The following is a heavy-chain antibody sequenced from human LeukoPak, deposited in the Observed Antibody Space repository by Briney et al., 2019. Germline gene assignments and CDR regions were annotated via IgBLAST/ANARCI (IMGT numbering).Heavy chain of an antibody. CDR1: GYTFTSHD. V-gene: IGHV1-8*01. Sequence: ASVKVSCKASGYTFTSHDINWVRQATGQGLEWMGWMNPNSGSTGYAQKFQGRVTMTRNTSISTAYMELSSLRSEDTAVYYCARRGGLKRGGSCFDYWGQGTLVSVSS. CDR2: MNPNSGST. J-gene: IGHJ4*02. CDR3: ARRGGLKRGGSCFDY. D-gene: IGHD2-15*01.